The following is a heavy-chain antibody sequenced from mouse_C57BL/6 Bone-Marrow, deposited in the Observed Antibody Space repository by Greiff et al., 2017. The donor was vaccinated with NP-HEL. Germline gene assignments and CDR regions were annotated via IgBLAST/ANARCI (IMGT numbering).Heavy chain of an antibody. CDR2: IDPSDSYT. J-gene: IGHJ4*01. CDR1: GYTFTSYW. D-gene: IGHD2-1*01. V-gene: IGHV1-69*01. Sequence: QVLLQQSGAELVMPGASVKLSCKASGYTFTSYWMHWVKQRPRQGLEWIGEIDPSDSYTNYNQKFKGKSTLTVDKSSSTAYMQLSSLTSEDSAVYYCARRGNYYAMDYWGQGTSVTVSS. CDR3: ARRGNYYAMDY.